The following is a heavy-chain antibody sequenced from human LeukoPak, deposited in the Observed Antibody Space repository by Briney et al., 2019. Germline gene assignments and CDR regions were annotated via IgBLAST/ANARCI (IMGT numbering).Heavy chain of an antibody. CDR1: GGSISSYY. Sequence: SETPSLTCTVSGGSISSYYWSWIRQPPGKGLEWIGYIYYSGSTNYNPSLKSRVTISVDTSKNQFSLKLSSVTAADTAVYYCARHGSDYDFWSGYLYYGMDVWGRGTTDTVSS. CDR2: IYYSGST. J-gene: IGHJ6*02. CDR3: ARHGSDYDFWSGYLYYGMDV. V-gene: IGHV4-59*08. D-gene: IGHD3-3*01.